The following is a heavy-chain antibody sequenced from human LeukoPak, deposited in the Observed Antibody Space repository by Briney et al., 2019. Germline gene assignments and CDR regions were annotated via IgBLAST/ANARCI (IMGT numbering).Heavy chain of an antibody. CDR2: IYYSGST. J-gene: IGHJ4*02. CDR3: AMAYSSSWYYFDY. CDR1: GGXIRGYF. V-gene: IGHV4-59*01. D-gene: IGHD6-13*01. Sequence: SETLSLTCTVSGGXIRGYFCTWIRQPPGKGLEWIGYIYYSGSTNYNPSLKSRVTIAVDTSKNQFSLRLSSVTAADTAVYYCAMAYSSSWYYFDYWGQGTLVTVSS.